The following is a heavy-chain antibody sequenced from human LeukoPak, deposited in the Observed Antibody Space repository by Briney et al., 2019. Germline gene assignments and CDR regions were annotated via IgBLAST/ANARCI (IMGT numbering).Heavy chain of an antibody. D-gene: IGHD3-22*01. CDR2: IYSGGST. V-gene: IGHV3-66*01. CDR3: AREYYYDSSGGPAGLNDAFDI. J-gene: IGHJ3*02. Sequence: PGGSLRLSCAASGFTVSSNYMSWVRQAPGKGLEWVSVIYSGGSTYYADSVKGRFTISRDNSKNTLYLQMNSLRAEDTAVYYCAREYYYDSSGGPAGLNDAFDIWGQGTMVTVSS. CDR1: GFTVSSNY.